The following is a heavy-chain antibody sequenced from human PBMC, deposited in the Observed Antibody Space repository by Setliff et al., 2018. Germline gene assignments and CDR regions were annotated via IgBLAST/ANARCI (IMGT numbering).Heavy chain of an antibody. V-gene: IGHV1-69*05. Sequence: SVKVSCKASGATFSSYGISWVRQAPGQGLEWMGGTIPMFGTTEYAQKFQGRLTIITDESTSTAYMQLSSLGSEDTAVYYCVREGVHSRSSTDYRYYMDVWGKGTTVTVSS. D-gene: IGHD6-6*01. J-gene: IGHJ6*03. CDR3: VREGVHSRSSTDYRYYMDV. CDR1: GATFSSYG. CDR2: TIPMFGTT.